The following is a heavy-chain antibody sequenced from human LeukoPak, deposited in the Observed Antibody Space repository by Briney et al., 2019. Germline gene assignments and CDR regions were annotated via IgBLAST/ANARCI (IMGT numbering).Heavy chain of an antibody. CDR3: TTSLVIQFDY. D-gene: IGHD3-9*01. CDR2: IKSETDGGTT. CDR1: GFTFSNAW. Sequence: PGGSLRLSCAASGFTFSNAWMSWVRQAPGKGLEWVGRIKSETDGGTTDYAAPVKGRFTISRDDSKNTLYLQMNSLKTEDTAVYYCTTSLVIQFDYWGQGTLVTVSS. J-gene: IGHJ4*02. V-gene: IGHV3-15*01.